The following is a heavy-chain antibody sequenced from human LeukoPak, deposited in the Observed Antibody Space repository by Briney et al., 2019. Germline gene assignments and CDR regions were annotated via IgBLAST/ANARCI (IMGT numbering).Heavy chain of an antibody. D-gene: IGHD1-26*01. CDR2: INHSGST. CDR1: GGSFSGYY. V-gene: IGHV4-34*01. Sequence: SETLSLTCAVYGGSFSGYYWSWIRQPPGKGLEWIGEINHSGSTNYNPSLKSRVTISVDTSKNQFSLKLSSVTAADTAVYYCARARGVGATKYDYWGQGTLVTVSS. J-gene: IGHJ4*02. CDR3: ARARGVGATKYDY.